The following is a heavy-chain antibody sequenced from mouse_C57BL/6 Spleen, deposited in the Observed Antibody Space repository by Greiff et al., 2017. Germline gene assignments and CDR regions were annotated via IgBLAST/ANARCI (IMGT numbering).Heavy chain of an antibody. D-gene: IGHD2-4*01. CDR3: AKNRDDYDWYFDV. V-gene: IGHV2-4*01. Sequence: QVQLKESGPGLVQPSQSLSITCTVSGFSLTSYGVHWVRQPPGKGLEWLGVLWSGGSTDYNAAFISRLSISKDNSKSQVFFKMNSLQADDTAIYYCAKNRDDYDWYFDVWGTGTTVTVSS. CDR1: GFSLTSYG. CDR2: LWSGGST. J-gene: IGHJ1*03.